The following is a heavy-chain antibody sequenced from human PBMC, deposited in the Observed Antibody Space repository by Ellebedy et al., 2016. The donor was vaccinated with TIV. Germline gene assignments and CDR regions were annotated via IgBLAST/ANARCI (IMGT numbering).Heavy chain of an antibody. CDR3: AKDVAQQLPRGWFDP. V-gene: IGHV3-11*01. Sequence: PGGSLRLSFAASGFTFSDYYMSWIRQAPGKGLEWVSYISSSATTIYYADSVKGRFTISRDNSKNTLYLQMNSLRAEDTAVYYCAKDVAQQLPRGWFDPWGQGTLVTVSS. CDR2: ISSSATTI. J-gene: IGHJ5*02. D-gene: IGHD6-13*01. CDR1: GFTFSDYY.